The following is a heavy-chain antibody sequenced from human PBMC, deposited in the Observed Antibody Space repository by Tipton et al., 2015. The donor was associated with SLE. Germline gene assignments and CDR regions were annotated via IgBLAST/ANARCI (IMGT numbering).Heavy chain of an antibody. J-gene: IGHJ2*01. V-gene: IGHV1-8*02. CDR1: GGTFSSYA. CDR2: MNPNSGNT. D-gene: IGHD7-27*01. Sequence: QLVQSGAEVKKPGSSVKVSCKASGGTFSSYAISWVRQAPGQGLEWMGWMNPNSGNTGYAQKFQGRVTMTRNTSISTAYMELSSLRSEDTAVYYCARGELGTSYWYFDLWGRGTLVTVSS. CDR3: ARGELGTSYWYFDL.